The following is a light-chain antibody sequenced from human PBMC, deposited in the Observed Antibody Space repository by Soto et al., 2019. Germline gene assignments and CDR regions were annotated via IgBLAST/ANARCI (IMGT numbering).Light chain of an antibody. J-gene: IGLJ3*02. CDR3: SSYTTTSTLVV. V-gene: IGLV2-14*01. Sequence: QSALTQPASVSGSPGQSITISCTGTSSDVGGYNYVSWYQQHPGKAPKLLVFEVTGRPSGVSNRFSGSKSGSTASLTISGLRAEDEADYYCSSYTTTSTLVVFGGGTKVTVL. CDR1: SSDVGGYNY. CDR2: EVT.